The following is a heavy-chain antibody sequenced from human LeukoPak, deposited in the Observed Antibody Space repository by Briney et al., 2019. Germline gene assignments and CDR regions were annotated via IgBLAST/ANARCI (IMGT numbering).Heavy chain of an antibody. CDR3: TSWGDTTAEYFQR. V-gene: IGHV3-7*01. CDR2: INPDGRDT. Sequence: PGGSLRLSCEGSGFRFSGYWMHWVRQAPGKGLEWVAHINPDGRDTYYVDSVKGRFTISRDNAQNSMYLQMNSLRVEDTAVYYCTSWGDTTAEYFQRWGQGTLVTVSS. CDR1: GFRFSGYW. D-gene: IGHD2-21*02. J-gene: IGHJ1*01.